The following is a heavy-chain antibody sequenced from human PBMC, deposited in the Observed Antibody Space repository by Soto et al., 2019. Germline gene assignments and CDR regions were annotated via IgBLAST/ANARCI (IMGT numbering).Heavy chain of an antibody. CDR3: VLEVLDYFDY. CDR2: IIPIFGTA. Sequence: SVKVSCKASGCTFSSYAISWVRQAPGQGLEWMGGIIPIFGTANYAQKFQGRVTITADESTSTAYMELSSLRSEDTAVYYCVLEVLDYFDYWGQGTLVTVSS. V-gene: IGHV1-69*13. D-gene: IGHD1-1*01. J-gene: IGHJ4*02. CDR1: GCTFSSYA.